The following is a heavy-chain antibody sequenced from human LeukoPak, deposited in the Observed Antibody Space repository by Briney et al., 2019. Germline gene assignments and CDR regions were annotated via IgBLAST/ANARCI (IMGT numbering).Heavy chain of an antibody. V-gene: IGHV1-69*04. D-gene: IGHD3-16*01. CDR3: ARHQGAGEYPFDY. CDR1: GGTFSSYA. J-gene: IGHJ4*02. CDR2: IIPILGIA. Sequence: SVKVSCKASGGTFSSYAISWVRQAPGQGLEWMGRIIPILGIANYAQKFQGRVTMTRDTSTSTVYMELSSLRSEDTAVYYCARHQGAGEYPFDYWGQGTLVTVSS.